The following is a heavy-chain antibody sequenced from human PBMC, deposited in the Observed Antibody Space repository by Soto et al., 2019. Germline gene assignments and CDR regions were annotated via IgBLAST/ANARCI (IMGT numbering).Heavy chain of an antibody. Sequence: SETLSLTCTVSGASISSGDYFWSWIRQSPGKGLEWIGSFYYSQSTYFNPSLKSRVTISVETSKNQYSLKLSAVTAADTAVYYCARRSTVTYDYWGQGILVTVSS. J-gene: IGHJ4*02. CDR1: GASISSGDYF. CDR2: FYYSQST. V-gene: IGHV4-39*01. D-gene: IGHD4-17*01. CDR3: ARRSTVTYDY.